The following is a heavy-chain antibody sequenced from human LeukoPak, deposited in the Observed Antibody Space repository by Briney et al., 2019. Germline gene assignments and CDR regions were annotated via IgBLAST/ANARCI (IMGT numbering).Heavy chain of an antibody. CDR1: GGSISSGDYY. CDR3: ARVTMCSGGSCHFTFDY. Sequence: SQTLSLTCTVPGGSISSGDYYWSWIRQPPGKGLEWIGYIYYSGSTYYNTSLKSRVTISVDTSKNQFSLKLSSVTAADTAVYYCARVTMCSGGSCHFTFDYWGQGTLVTVSS. J-gene: IGHJ4*02. D-gene: IGHD2-15*01. CDR2: IYYSGST. V-gene: IGHV4-30-4*01.